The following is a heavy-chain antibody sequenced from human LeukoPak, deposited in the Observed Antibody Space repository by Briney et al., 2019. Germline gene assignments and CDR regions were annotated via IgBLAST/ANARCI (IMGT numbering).Heavy chain of an antibody. V-gene: IGHV1-24*01. CDR3: ATEMTNFYDSSGYSKHFDY. CDR2: FDPEDGET. Sequence: ASVKVSCKASGYSFTGYNMQWLRQAPGKGLEWMGGFDPEDGETIYAQKFQGRVTMTGDTSTDTAYMELSSLTSEDTAVYYCATEMTNFYDSSGYSKHFDYWGQGTLVTASS. J-gene: IGHJ4*02. CDR1: GYSFTGYN. D-gene: IGHD3-22*01.